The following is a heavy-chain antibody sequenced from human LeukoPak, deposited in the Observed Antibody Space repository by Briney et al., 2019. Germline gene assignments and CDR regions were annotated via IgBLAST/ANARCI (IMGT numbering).Heavy chain of an antibody. D-gene: IGHD2-2*02. CDR2: INPNSGGT. J-gene: IGHJ5*02. V-gene: IGHV1-2*02. Sequence: PSVKVSCMASGYTFTGYYMHWVRQAPGQGLEWMGWINPNSGGTNYAQKFQGRVTMTRDTSISTAYMELSRLRSDDTAVYYCAMGGGHCSSTSCYRSWFDPWGQGTLVTVSS. CDR1: GYTFTGYY. CDR3: AMGGGHCSSTSCYRSWFDP.